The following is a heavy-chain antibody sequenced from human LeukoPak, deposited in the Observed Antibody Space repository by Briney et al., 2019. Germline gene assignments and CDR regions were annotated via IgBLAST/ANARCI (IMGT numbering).Heavy chain of an antibody. Sequence: GGSLRLSCAASAFTFSNYAMSWVRQAPGQGLEWVSSISVRADQKYYEESGESRFTSPQDDPKNAVYLQRSRLRDEDTAIYYCAKRGGVRGDRGFEDWGQGTLVSVSS. V-gene: IGHV3-23*01. CDR2: ISVRADQK. CDR1: AFTFSNYA. J-gene: IGHJ4*02. CDR3: AKRGGVRGDRGFED. D-gene: IGHD3-10*01.